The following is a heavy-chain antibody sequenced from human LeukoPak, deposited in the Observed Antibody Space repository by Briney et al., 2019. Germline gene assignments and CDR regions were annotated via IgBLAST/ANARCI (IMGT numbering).Heavy chain of an antibody. CDR3: ARDLIRVVPAATYYYYYYMDV. CDR2: INPNSGGT. J-gene: IGHJ6*03. Sequence: ASVKVSCKASGYTFTGYYMHWVRQAPGQGLEWMGWINPNSGGTNYAQKFQGRVTMTRDTSISTAYMELSRLRSDDTAVYYCARDLIRVVPAATYYYYYYMDVWGKGTTVTVSS. D-gene: IGHD2-2*01. V-gene: IGHV1-2*02. CDR1: GYTFTGYY.